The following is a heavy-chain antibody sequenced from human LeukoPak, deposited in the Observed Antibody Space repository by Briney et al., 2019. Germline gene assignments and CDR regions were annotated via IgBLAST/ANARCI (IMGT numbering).Heavy chain of an antibody. D-gene: IGHD6-13*01. CDR1: GFTFTYYW. Sequence: GGSLRLSCEASGFTFTYYWMSWVRQAPGKGLEWVANIQQDAGDKYYVDSVKGRFTISRDNAKNSLYLQMNSLRAEDTALYYCAKGCPRAPSSSCPWYWGQGTLVTVSS. V-gene: IGHV3-7*03. CDR2: IQQDAGDK. CDR3: AKGCPRAPSSSCPWY. J-gene: IGHJ4*02.